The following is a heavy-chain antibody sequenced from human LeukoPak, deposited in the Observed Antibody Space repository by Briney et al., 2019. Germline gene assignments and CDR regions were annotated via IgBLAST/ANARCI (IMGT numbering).Heavy chain of an antibody. CDR3: ARGVRIAAAGRNRVYWYDP. J-gene: IGHJ5*02. D-gene: IGHD6-13*01. CDR1: GYTFTGYY. V-gene: IGHV1-2*02. CDR2: INPTTGGT. Sequence: GASVKVSCKASGYTFTGYYIHWVRQAPGQGLEWLGWINPTTGGTKYAQKFEGRVTMTRDTSISTAYMELSRLRSDDTAVYYCARGVRIAAAGRNRVYWYDPWGQGTLVTVSS.